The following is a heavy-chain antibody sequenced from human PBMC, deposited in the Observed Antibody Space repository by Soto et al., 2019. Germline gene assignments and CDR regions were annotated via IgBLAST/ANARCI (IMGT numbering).Heavy chain of an antibody. Sequence: PGGSLRLSCAASGFIFSNYWMTWVRQAPGRGLQWVANIKEDGSEKYYLDSVKGRFTISRDNAKNTLYLQMNTLRVEDTAVYYCARDRPHSWLDPWGQGTLVTVSS. V-gene: IGHV3-7*01. J-gene: IGHJ5*02. CDR1: GFIFSNYW. CDR2: IKEDGSEK. CDR3: ARDRPHSWLDP.